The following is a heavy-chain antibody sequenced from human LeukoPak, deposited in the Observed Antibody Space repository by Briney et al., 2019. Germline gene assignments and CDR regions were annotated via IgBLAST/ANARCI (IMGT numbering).Heavy chain of an antibody. CDR1: GGSISSSSYY. Sequence: SETLSLTCTVSGGSISSSSYYWGWIRQPPGKGLEWIGSIYYSGSTYYNPSLKSRVTISVDTSKNQFSRKLSSVTAADTAVYYCARHGAAGYYWGQGTLVIVSS. CDR2: IYYSGST. CDR3: ARHGAAGYY. J-gene: IGHJ4*02. D-gene: IGHD6-13*01. V-gene: IGHV4-39*01.